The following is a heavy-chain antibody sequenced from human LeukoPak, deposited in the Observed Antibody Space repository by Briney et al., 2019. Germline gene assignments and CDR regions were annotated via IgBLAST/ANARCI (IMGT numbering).Heavy chain of an antibody. V-gene: IGHV3-53*01. D-gene: IGHD6-25*01. CDR2: IYEGGSS. CDR3: ASYNQRLSNWFFDL. Sequence: GGSLRLSCAVCGFIVNNKYMTWVRQAPGKGLEWVSVIYEGGSSDYADSVKGRFSVSRDDSKNTVYLQMNSLRAEDTALYYCASYNQRLSNWFFDLWGRGTLVTVST. CDR1: GFIVNNKY. J-gene: IGHJ2*01.